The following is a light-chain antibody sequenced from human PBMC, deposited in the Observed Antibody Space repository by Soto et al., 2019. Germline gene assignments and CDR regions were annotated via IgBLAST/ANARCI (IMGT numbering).Light chain of an antibody. CDR1: SSDFGGFDY. V-gene: IGLV2-11*01. CDR3: CSYAGSYTYV. J-gene: IGLJ1*01. CDR2: DVS. Sequence: QSALTQPRSVSGSPGQSVTISCTGTSSDFGGFDYVSWYQQHPDKAPKLMICDVSKRPSGVPDRFSGSKSGNTASLTISGLQAGDEADYYCCSYAGSYTYVFGTGTKLTVL.